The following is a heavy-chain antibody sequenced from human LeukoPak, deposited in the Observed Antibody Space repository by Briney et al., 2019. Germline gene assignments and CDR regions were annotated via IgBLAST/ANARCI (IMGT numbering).Heavy chain of an antibody. J-gene: IGHJ6*02. V-gene: IGHV3-15*01. CDR2: IRTKIEGETR. CDR3: TTERNWELLRPYGLDI. Sequence: GGSLRLSCAVSGLTFSSSWMDWVRQVPGKGLEWVGRIRTKIEGETRDYPAPVKGRFIISRDDSKTTLYLQMNGLKTEDSAVYYCTTERNWELLRPYGLDIWGQGTTVIVSS. CDR1: GLTFSSSW. D-gene: IGHD1-26*01.